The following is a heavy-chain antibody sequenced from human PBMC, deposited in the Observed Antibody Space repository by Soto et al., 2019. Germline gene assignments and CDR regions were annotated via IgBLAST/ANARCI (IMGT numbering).Heavy chain of an antibody. J-gene: IGHJ4*02. V-gene: IGHV1-69*06. CDR2: IIPIFGTA. D-gene: IGHD3-10*01. CDR1: GGTFSSYA. Sequence: QVQLVQSGAEVKKPGSSVKVSCKASGGTFSSYAISWVRQAPGQGLEWMGGIIPIFGTANYAQKFQGRVTITADKSTSPAYLELSSLRSEDTAVYYCAATVRGVTPFNFAYWGQGTLVTVSS. CDR3: AATVRGVTPFNFAY.